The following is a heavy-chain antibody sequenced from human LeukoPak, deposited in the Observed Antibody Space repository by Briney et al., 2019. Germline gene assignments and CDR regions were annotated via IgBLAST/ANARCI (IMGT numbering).Heavy chain of an antibody. V-gene: IGHV3-66*01. CDR1: GFTVSSSS. D-gene: IGHD3-10*01. CDR2: FYSAGTT. CDR3: ARDGFTMVRGVGGWYFDL. Sequence: GGSLRLSCAASGFTVSSSSMTWVRQAPGKGLEWVSVFYSAGTTYYADSVKGRFTISRDNSKNTLSLQMNSLRAEDTAVYYCARDGFTMVRGVGGWYFDLRGRGTLVTVSS. J-gene: IGHJ2*01.